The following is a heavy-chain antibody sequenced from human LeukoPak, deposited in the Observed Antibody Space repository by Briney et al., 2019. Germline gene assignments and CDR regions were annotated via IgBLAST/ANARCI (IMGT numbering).Heavy chain of an antibody. CDR3: ARGTGSIVVVPAAMFRGYYYFDY. J-gene: IGHJ4*02. CDR2: INHSGST. CDR1: GGSFSGYY. V-gene: IGHV4-34*01. Sequence: SETLSLTCAVYGGSFSGYYWSWIRQPPGKGLEGIGEINHSGSTNYNPSLKSRVTISVDTSKNQFSLKLSSVTAADTAVYYCARGTGSIVVVPAAMFRGYYYFDYWGQGTLVTVSS. D-gene: IGHD2-2*01.